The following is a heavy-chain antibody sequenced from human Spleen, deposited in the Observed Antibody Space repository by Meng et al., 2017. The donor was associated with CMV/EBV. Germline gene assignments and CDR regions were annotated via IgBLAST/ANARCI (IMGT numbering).Heavy chain of an antibody. CDR1: GITFNHYW. V-gene: IGHV3-7*01. CDR2: INQDGSEK. J-gene: IGHJ4*02. CDR3: ATESFVVISTNSFDS. Sequence: SGITFNHYWMSWVRQAPGKGLEWVANINQDGSEKYYMDSVKGRFTISRDNSKNTLYLQMNRLRAADTAVYYCATESFVVISTNSFDSWGQGTLVTVSS. D-gene: IGHD2-21*01.